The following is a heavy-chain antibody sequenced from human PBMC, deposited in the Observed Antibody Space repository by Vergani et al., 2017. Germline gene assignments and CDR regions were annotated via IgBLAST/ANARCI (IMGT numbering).Heavy chain of an antibody. D-gene: IGHD3-10*01. V-gene: IGHV1-69*13. J-gene: IGHJ4*02. CDR3: ARDPDGDYYGSGSGDY. CDR1: GGTFSSYA. Sequence: QVQLLQSGAEVKKPGSSVKVSCKASGGTFSSYAISWVRQAPGQGLEWMGRIIPIFGTANYAQKFQGRVTITADESTSTAYMELSSLRSEDTAVYYCARDPDGDYYGSGSGDYWGQGTLVTVSS. CDR2: IIPIFGTA.